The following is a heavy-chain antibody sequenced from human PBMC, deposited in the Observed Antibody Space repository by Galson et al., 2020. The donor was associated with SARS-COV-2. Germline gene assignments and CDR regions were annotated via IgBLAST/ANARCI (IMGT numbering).Heavy chain of an antibody. J-gene: IGHJ5*02. CDR3: VRVSDTAVPNYFDP. D-gene: IGHD1-7*01. CDR1: GFKFTDYA. V-gene: IGHV3-21*06. CDR2: ISPTYSYI. Sequence: GGSLRLSCVASGFKFTDYAMSWVRQTPGKGLEWVSSISPTYSYIYSAESLRDRFTVSRDNAKSSVFLQMNDLRADDSGIYYCVRVSDTAVPNYFDPWGQGTLVIVSS.